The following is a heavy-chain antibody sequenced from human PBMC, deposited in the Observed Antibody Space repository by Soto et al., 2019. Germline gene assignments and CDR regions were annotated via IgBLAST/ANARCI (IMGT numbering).Heavy chain of an antibody. J-gene: IGHJ6*02. CDR2: INPSSGRT. CDR1: GYTFTNYS. D-gene: IGHD2-15*01. Sequence: ASVKVSCKASGYTFTNYSMHWVRQAPGQGLEWMGIINPSSGRTSYAQNFQGRVTMTSDTSTSIVYMEMSSLKSEDTAVYYCARDHNFGFILYAMDVWGQGTTVTVSS. CDR3: ARDHNFGFILYAMDV. V-gene: IGHV1-46*01.